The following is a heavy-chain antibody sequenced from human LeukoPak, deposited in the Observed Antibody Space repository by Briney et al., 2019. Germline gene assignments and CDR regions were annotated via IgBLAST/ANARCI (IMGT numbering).Heavy chain of an antibody. CDR2: IYYSGST. D-gene: IGHD3-16*01. J-gene: IGHJ5*02. CDR1: GASIDSYY. Sequence: SETLSLTCTISGASIDSYYWNWIRQPPGKGLEWIGYIYYSGSTNYNPSLKSRVTISVDTSKNQFSLNLTSVTAADTAVYYCARFTPQGYGWGGYNRFDPWGQGTLVTVSS. V-gene: IGHV4-59*01. CDR3: ARFTPQGYGWGGYNRFDP.